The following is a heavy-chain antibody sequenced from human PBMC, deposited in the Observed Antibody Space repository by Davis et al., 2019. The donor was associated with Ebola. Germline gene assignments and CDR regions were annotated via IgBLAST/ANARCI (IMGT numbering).Heavy chain of an antibody. V-gene: IGHV1-69*06. CDR3: ASTYYYDSSGNPPYYYYYYMDV. D-gene: IGHD3-22*01. Sequence: SVKVSCKASGGTFSSYAISWVRQAPGQGLEWMGGIIPIFGTANYAQKFQGRVTITADKSTSTAYMELSSLRSEDTAVYYCASTYYYDSSGNPPYYYYYYMDVWGKGTTVTVSS. CDR1: GGTFSSYA. CDR2: IIPIFGTA. J-gene: IGHJ6*03.